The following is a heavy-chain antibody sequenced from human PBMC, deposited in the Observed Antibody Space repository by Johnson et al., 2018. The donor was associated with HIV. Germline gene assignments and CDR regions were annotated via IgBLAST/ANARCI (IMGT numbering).Heavy chain of an antibody. CDR3: ARACRDGYTCDAFDI. J-gene: IGHJ3*02. V-gene: IGHV3-30*03. D-gene: IGHD5-24*01. Sequence: QVQLAESGGGVVQPGRSLRLSCAASGFTFSSYGMHWVRQAPGKGLEWVAVISYDGSNQYYADSAKGRSTISRDTAKNTLYLKLHSLRAEDTAVYYCARACRDGYTCDAFDIWGQGTMVTVSS. CDR1: GFTFSSYG. CDR2: ISYDGSNQ.